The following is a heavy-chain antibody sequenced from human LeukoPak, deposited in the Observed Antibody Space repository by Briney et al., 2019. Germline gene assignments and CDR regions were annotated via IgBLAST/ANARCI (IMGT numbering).Heavy chain of an antibody. V-gene: IGHV1-2*02. J-gene: IGHJ4*02. CDR1: GYTFTSYY. CDR3: ASGGSGSEYYFDY. Sequence: GASVKVSCTASGYTFTSYYMHWVRQAPGQGLEWMGWINPNSGGTNYAQKFQGRVTMTRDTSISTDYMELSRLRSDDTAVYYCASGGSGSEYYFDYWGQGTLVTVSS. D-gene: IGHD2-15*01. CDR2: INPNSGGT.